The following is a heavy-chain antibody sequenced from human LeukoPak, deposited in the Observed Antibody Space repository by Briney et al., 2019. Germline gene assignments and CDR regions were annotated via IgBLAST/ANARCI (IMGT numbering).Heavy chain of an antibody. Sequence: KVSCKASGYTFTSYYMHWVRQMPGKGLEWMGIIYAGDSDTRYSPSFQGQVIISTDKSISTAYLQWSSLKASDTAMYYCARGSGGGGYFDYWGQGTLVTVSS. D-gene: IGHD6-19*01. V-gene: IGHV5-51*01. J-gene: IGHJ4*02. CDR1: GYTFTSYY. CDR2: IYAGDSDT. CDR3: ARGSGGGGYFDY.